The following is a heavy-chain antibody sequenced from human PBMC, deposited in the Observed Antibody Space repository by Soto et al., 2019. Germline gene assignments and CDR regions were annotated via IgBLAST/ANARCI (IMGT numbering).Heavy chain of an antibody. CDR3: ARVGSSGWSPDY. V-gene: IGHV4-59*01. CDR2: IFYSGST. D-gene: IGHD6-19*01. J-gene: IGHJ4*02. Sequence: SETLSLTCTVSGGSITGYYWTWSRQPPGKGLEWIGYIFYSGSTNYNPSLRSRVTMSVDTSKKQFSLKLNSVNTADTAMYYCARVGSSGWSPDYWGQGTLVTVSS. CDR1: GGSITGYY.